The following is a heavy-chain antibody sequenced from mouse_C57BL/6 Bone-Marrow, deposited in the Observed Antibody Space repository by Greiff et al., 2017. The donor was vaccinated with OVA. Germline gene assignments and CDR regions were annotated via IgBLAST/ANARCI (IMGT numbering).Heavy chain of an antibody. CDR2: ISSGGDYI. V-gene: IGHV5-9-1*02. Sequence: EVKLVESGAGLVKPGGSLKLSCAASGFTFSSYAMSWVRQTPEKRLEWVAYISSGGDYIYYADTVKGRFTISRDNARNTLYLQMSSLKSEDTAMYYCTRVTTVVADYWGQGTTLTVSS. CDR1: GFTFSSYA. J-gene: IGHJ2*01. D-gene: IGHD1-1*01. CDR3: TRVTTVVADY.